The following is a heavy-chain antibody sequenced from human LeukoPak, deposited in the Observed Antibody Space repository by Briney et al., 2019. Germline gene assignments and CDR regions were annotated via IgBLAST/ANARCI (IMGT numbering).Heavy chain of an antibody. J-gene: IGHJ4*02. Sequence: PGGSLRLSCAASGFTFSGFGLSWVRQAPGKGLEWVSTISDSGGRTYYADSVKGRFTISRDNSKNTLYLQMNSLRAEDTAVFYCVKTMGAIDHDYWGQGTLVTVSS. CDR1: GFTFSGFG. CDR3: VKTMGAIDHDY. V-gene: IGHV3-23*01. CDR2: ISDSGGRT. D-gene: IGHD1-26*01.